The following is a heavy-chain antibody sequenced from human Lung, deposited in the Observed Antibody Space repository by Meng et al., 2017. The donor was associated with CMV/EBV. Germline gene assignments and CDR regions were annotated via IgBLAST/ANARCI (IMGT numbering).Heavy chain of an antibody. Sequence: SXAASGLTFSSYWMHWVRQAPGKGLVWVSRINSDGSSTSYADSVKGRFTISRDNAKNTLYLQMNSLRAEDTAVYYCARVFDYDFWSGYYTNGMDVWXQGTTVTVSS. CDR1: GLTFSSYW. V-gene: IGHV3-74*01. CDR2: INSDGSST. CDR3: ARVFDYDFWSGYYTNGMDV. J-gene: IGHJ6*02. D-gene: IGHD3-3*01.